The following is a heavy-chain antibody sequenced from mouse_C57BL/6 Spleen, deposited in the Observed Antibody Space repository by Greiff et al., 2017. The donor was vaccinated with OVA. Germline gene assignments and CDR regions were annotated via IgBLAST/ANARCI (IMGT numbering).Heavy chain of an antibody. CDR1: GYTFTSYW. J-gene: IGHJ4*01. CDR2: IYPGSGST. CDR3: ARYGGYYAMDY. Sequence: VQLQQPGAELVKPGASVKMSCTASGYTFTSYWITWVKQRPGQGLEWIGDIYPGSGSTNYNEKFKSKATLTVDTSSSTAYMQLSSLTSEDSAVYSCARYGGYYAMDYWGQGTSVTVSS. D-gene: IGHD1-1*01. V-gene: IGHV1-55*01.